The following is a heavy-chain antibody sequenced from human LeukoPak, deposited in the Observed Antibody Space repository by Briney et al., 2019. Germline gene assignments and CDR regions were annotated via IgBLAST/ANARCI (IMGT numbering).Heavy chain of an antibody. J-gene: IGHJ4*02. CDR1: GFTFSNYA. V-gene: IGHV3-30*14. CDR3: ARDRDSSDYYDSSGYFGY. CDR2: ISYDGTKK. Sequence: GGSLRLSCAASGFTFSNYAMQWVRQAPGKGLEWVALISYDGTKKYYADSVKGKFTISRDNSKNTLYLQMNSLRAEDTAVYYCARDRDSSDYYDSSGYFGYWGQGTLVTVSS. D-gene: IGHD3-22*01.